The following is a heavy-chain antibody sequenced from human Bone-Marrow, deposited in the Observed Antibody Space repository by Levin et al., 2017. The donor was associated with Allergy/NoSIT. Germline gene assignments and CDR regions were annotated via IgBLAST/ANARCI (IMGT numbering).Heavy chain of an antibody. V-gene: IGHV3-7*01. CDR2: IKEDGSEK. D-gene: IGHD3-9*01. Sequence: HAGGSLRLSCAASGFTFSRYWMSWVRQAPGKGLEWVANIKEDGSEKYYVDSVKGRFTISRDNAKYSLYLQMNSLRAEDTAVYYCARDLIYLDYFDYWGQGTLVTVSS. J-gene: IGHJ4*02. CDR1: GFTFSRYW. CDR3: ARDLIYLDYFDY.